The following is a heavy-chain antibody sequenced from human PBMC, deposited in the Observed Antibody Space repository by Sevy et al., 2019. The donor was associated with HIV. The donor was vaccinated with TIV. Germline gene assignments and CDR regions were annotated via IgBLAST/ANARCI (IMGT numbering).Heavy chain of an antibody. D-gene: IGHD6-13*01. CDR2: IIPIFGTA. CDR3: ARAAPSSSWYGGYNWFDT. CDR1: GGTFSSYA. V-gene: IGHV1-69*13. J-gene: IGHJ5*02. Sequence: ASVKVSCKASGGTFSSYAISWVRQAPGEGLEWMGGIIPIFGTANYAQKFQGRVTITADESTGTAYMELSSLRSEDTAVYYCARAAPSSSWYGGYNWFDTWGQGTLVTVSS.